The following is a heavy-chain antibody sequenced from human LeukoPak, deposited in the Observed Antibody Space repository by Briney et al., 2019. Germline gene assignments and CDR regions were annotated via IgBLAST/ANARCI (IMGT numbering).Heavy chain of an antibody. CDR1: GGSISSSSYY. V-gene: IGHV4-39*07. CDR2: IYYSGST. J-gene: IGHJ6*03. Sequence: DPSETLSLTCTVSGGSISSSSYYWGWIRQPPGKGLEWIGSIYYSGSTYYNPSLKSRVTISVDTSKNQFSLKLSSVTAADTAVYYCAREVGYYDSSGYEYYYYYMDVWGKGTTVTISS. D-gene: IGHD3-22*01. CDR3: AREVGYYDSSGYEYYYYYMDV.